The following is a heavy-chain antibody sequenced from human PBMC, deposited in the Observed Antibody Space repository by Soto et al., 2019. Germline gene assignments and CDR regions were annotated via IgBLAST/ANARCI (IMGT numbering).Heavy chain of an antibody. V-gene: IGHV4-59*01. Sequence: PSETLSLTCTVSGGSISSYYWSWIRQPPGKELEWIGYIYYSGSTNYNPSLKSRVTISVDTSKNQFSLKLSSVTAADTAVYYCARDRYFDYWGQGTLVTVSS. CDR2: IYYSGST. CDR1: GGSISSYY. CDR3: ARDRYFDY. J-gene: IGHJ4*02.